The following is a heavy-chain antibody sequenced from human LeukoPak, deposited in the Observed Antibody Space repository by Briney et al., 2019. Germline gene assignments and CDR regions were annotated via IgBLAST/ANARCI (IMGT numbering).Heavy chain of an antibody. CDR2: ISVSGGST. CDR1: GFTFSSYA. V-gene: IGHV3-23*01. D-gene: IGHD3-9*01. J-gene: IGHJ4*02. CDR3: AKGGVDFDWLLPDY. Sequence: PGGSLRLSCAASGFTFSSYAMNWVRQAPGKGLEWDSAISVSGGSTYYADSVKGRFTISRDNSKNTLYLQMNSLRAEDTAVYYCAKGGVDFDWLLPDYWGQGTLVTVSS.